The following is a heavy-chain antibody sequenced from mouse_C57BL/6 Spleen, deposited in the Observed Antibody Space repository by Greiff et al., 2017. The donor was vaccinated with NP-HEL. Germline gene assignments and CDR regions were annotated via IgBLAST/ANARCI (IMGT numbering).Heavy chain of an antibody. J-gene: IGHJ3*01. CDR3: ARMRHYDGGLG. D-gene: IGHD1-2*01. CDR2: IYPRDGST. CDR1: GYTFTSYD. Sequence: VQLQQSGPELVKPGASVKLSCKASGYTFTSYDINWVKQRPGQGLEWIGWIYPRDGSTKYNEKFKGKATLTVDTSSSTAYMELHSLTSEDSAVYFCARMRHYDGGLGWGQGTLVTVSA. V-gene: IGHV1-85*01.